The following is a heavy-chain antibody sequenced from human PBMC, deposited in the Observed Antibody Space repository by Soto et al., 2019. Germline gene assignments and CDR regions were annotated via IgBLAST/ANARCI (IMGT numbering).Heavy chain of an antibody. CDR3: ARAAVYSGYVRYGMDV. CDR1: GDSVSSNSAA. D-gene: IGHD5-12*01. CDR2: TYYRSKWYN. V-gene: IGHV6-1*01. J-gene: IGHJ6*02. Sequence: KQSQTLSLPCALSGDSVSSNSAAWNWIRQSPSRGLEWLGRTYYRSKWYNDYAVSVKSRITINPDTSKNQFSLQLNSVTPEDTAVYYCARAAVYSGYVRYGMDVWGQGTTVTVSS.